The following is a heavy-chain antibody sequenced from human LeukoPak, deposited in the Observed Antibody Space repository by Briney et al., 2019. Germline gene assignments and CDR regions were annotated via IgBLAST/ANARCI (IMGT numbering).Heavy chain of an antibody. D-gene: IGHD6-19*01. J-gene: IGHJ5*02. V-gene: IGHV4-59*01. CDR1: GGSMSSYY. Sequence: PSETLSLTCTVSGGSMSSYYWNWIRQPPGKGLEWIGHFHYNGNTNDNPPLKSGVIISVDTSKNQFSLKLSSVTAADTAVYYCARGYSSGWYRGWFDPWGQGTLVIVSS. CDR3: ARGYSSGWYRGWFDP. CDR2: FHYNGNT.